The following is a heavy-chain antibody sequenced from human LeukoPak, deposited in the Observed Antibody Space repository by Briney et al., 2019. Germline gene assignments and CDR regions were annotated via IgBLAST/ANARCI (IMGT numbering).Heavy chain of an antibody. CDR2: IIPIFGTA. CDR3: ARGGLGCSGGSCYSAFDI. J-gene: IGHJ3*02. Sequence: ASVKVSCKASGGTFISYAISWVRQAPGQGLEWMGRIIPIFGTANYAQKFQGRVTITTDESTSTAYMELSSLRSEDTAVYYCARGGLGCSGGSCYSAFDIWGQGTMVTVSS. V-gene: IGHV1-69*05. D-gene: IGHD2-15*01. CDR1: GGTFISYA.